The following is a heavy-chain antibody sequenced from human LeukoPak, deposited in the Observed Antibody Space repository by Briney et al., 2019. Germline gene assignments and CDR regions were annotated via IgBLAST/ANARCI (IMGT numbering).Heavy chain of an antibody. CDR1: GGSISSYY. D-gene: IGHD1-26*01. J-gene: IGHJ3*02. Sequence: SETLSLTCTVSGGSISSYYWSWIRQPPGKGLEWIGYIYYSGITNYNPSLQSRVTISVDTSKNQFSLKLSSVTAADTAVYYCARAGRWEGRPHAFDIWGQGTMVTVSS. CDR3: ARAGRWEGRPHAFDI. V-gene: IGHV4-59*01. CDR2: IYYSGIT.